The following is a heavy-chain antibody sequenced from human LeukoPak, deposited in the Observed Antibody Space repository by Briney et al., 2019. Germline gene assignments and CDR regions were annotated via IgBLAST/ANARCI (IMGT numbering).Heavy chain of an antibody. CDR3: ARGGFWSGYYPFDY. Sequence: PSETLSLTCAVYGGSFSGYYWSWIRQPPGKGLEWIGYIYHSGSTYYNPSLKSRVTMSVDTSKNQFSLKLSSVTAADTAVYYCARGGFWSGYYPFDYWGQGTLVTVSS. V-gene: IGHV4-34*01. CDR2: IYHSGST. D-gene: IGHD3-3*01. J-gene: IGHJ4*02. CDR1: GGSFSGYY.